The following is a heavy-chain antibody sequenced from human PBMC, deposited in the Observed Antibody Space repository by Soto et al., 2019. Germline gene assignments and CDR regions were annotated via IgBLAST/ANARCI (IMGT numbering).Heavy chain of an antibody. V-gene: IGHV3-11*01. J-gene: IGHJ6*03. Sequence: PGGSLRLSCAASGFTFSDYYMSWIRQAPGKGLEWVSYISSSGSTIYYADSVKGRFTISRDNAKNSLYLQMNSLRAEDTAVYYCASSDYYYYYMDVWVKGTTVTVSS. CDR2: ISSSGSTI. CDR3: ASSDYYYYYMDV. CDR1: GFTFSDYY.